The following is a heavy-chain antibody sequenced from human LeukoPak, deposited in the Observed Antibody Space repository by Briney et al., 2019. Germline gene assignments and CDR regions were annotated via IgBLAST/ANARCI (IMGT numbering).Heavy chain of an antibody. D-gene: IGHD3-10*01. V-gene: IGHV4-39*07. CDR1: GGSISSSSYY. CDR3: ARVWMVRGVYYFDY. CDR2: IYYSGST. Sequence: SETLSLTCTVSGGSISSSSYYWGWIRQPPGKGLEWIGSIYYSGSTYYNPSLKSRVTISVDTSKNQFSLKLSSVTAADTAVYYCARVWMVRGVYYFDYWGQGTLVTVSS. J-gene: IGHJ4*02.